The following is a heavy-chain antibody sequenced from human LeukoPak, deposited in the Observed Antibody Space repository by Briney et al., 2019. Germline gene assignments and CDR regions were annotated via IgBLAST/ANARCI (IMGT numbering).Heavy chain of an antibody. J-gene: IGHJ6*02. Sequence: SETLSLTCTVSGGSISSGDYYWSWIRQPPGKGLEWIGYIYYSGSTYYNPSLKSRVTISVDTSKNQFSLKLSSVTAADTAVYYCARGHSDSSSWSHYYYYGMDVWGQGTTVTVSS. CDR3: ARGHSDSSSWSHYYYYGMDV. CDR1: GGSISSGDYY. CDR2: IYYSGST. D-gene: IGHD6-13*01. V-gene: IGHV4-30-4*02.